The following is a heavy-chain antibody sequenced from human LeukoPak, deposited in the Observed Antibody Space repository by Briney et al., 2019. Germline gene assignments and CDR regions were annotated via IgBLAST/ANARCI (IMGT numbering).Heavy chain of an antibody. J-gene: IGHJ4*02. CDR1: GFTVSSNY. D-gene: IGHD5-12*01. CDR2: IYSGGST. V-gene: IGHV3-53*01. Sequence: GGSLRLSCAASGFTVSSNYMNWVRQAPGKGLEWVSVIYSGGSTYYADSVKGRFTISRDNAKNSLYLQMNSLRAEDTAVHYCARVIYLVATDDYWGQGTLVTVSS. CDR3: ARVIYLVATDDY.